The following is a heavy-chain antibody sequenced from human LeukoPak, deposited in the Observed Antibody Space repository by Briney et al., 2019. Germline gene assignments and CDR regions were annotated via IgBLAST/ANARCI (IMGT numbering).Heavy chain of an antibody. V-gene: IGHV1-18*01. CDR1: GYRFTSDG. CDR2: ISTLNGNT. Sequence: ASVKVSSLASGYRFTSDGITWVRQAPGQGLEWMGWISTLNGNTNYAQRFQDIVTMTTDTSTPTAYLELKSLRSDDTAGYYCAREWGGYTYGYDYYYYYMDVWGDGTAVTVSS. CDR3: AREWGGYTYGYDYYYYYMDV. J-gene: IGHJ6*03. D-gene: IGHD5-18*01.